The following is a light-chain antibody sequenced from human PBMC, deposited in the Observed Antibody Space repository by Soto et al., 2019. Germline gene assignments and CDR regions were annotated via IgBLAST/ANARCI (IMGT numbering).Light chain of an antibody. J-gene: IGKJ1*01. CDR1: EALGRNY. CDR3: QQYDNFPQT. Sequence: ETLLTQSPGTLSLSPGERATRSCRASEALGRNYLAWYQQKPGQAPRLLIHRIYIRAAGIPDRFTGSASGTDFTLTISRLEPEDFAVYYCQQYDNFPQTFGQGTKADIK. V-gene: IGKV3-20*01. CDR2: RIY.